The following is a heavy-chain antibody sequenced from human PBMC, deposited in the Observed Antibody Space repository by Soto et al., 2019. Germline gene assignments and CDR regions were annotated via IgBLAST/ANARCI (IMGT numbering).Heavy chain of an antibody. CDR3: VRARIAY. Sequence: EVQLVVSGGGLVQPGGSLRLSCAASGFTFSNYWMTWVRQSPAKGLEWVATINGDGTETYYGESVQGRFTISRDNAKNSLCLSLNTLRDDDTAVYYWVRARIAYLGQGSLVTVYS. J-gene: IGHJ4*02. CDR2: INGDGTET. V-gene: IGHV3-7*03. CDR1: GFTFSNYW.